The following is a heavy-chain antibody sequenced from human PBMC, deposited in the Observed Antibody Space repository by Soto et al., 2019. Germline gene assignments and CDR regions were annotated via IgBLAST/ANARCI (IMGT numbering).Heavy chain of an antibody. J-gene: IGHJ4*02. Sequence: SETLSLTCAVYGGSFSGHYWSWIRQPPGKGLEWIGEINHSGSTNYNPSLKSRVTISVDTSKNQFSLKLSSVTAADTAVYYCARWGSGWYYFDYWGQGTLVTVS. CDR3: ARWGSGWYYFDY. D-gene: IGHD6-19*01. CDR1: GGSFSGHY. CDR2: INHSGST. V-gene: IGHV4-34*01.